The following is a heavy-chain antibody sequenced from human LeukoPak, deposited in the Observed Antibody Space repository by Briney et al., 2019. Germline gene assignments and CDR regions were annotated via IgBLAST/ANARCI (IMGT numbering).Heavy chain of an antibody. CDR1: GFTVSSNY. J-gene: IGHJ4*02. CDR2: IYSGDST. CDR3: ARGPQQLGRVFDF. D-gene: IGHD6-6*01. Sequence: GGSLRLSCAASGFTVSSNYMTWVRPAPGKGLEWVSFIYSGDSTYYADSVKGRFTISRDNSKNTLYLQMNSLRAEDTALYFCARGPQQLGRVFDFWGQGTLVTVSS. V-gene: IGHV3-66*01.